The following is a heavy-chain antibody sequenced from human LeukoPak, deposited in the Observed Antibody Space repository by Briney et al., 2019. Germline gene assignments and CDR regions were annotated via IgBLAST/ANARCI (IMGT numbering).Heavy chain of an antibody. CDR1: GYTFTSYY. CDR3: ARGPSITIIRGGQWHYYMDV. D-gene: IGHD3-10*01. Sequence: EASVKVSCKASGYTFTSYYIHWVRQAPGQGLEWMGLINPSGGSTNYAQKFQGRVTVTRDTSTSTVYMELSSLRSEDTAVYNRARGPSITIIRGGQWHYYMDVWGKGTTVTISS. CDR2: INPSGGST. J-gene: IGHJ6*03. V-gene: IGHV1-46*01.